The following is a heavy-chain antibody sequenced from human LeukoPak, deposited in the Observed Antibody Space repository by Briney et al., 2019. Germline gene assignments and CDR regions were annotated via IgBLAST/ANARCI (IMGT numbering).Heavy chain of an antibody. D-gene: IGHD1-7*01. CDR3: ARSASLGNYLFDS. CDR2: IYDSGST. V-gene: IGHV4-39*07. Sequence: SETLSLTCTVSGGSIRSSYYYWGWIRQPPGKGLEWIGSIYDSGSTYYNPSLKSRVTISVDTSKNQFSLKLRSVTAADTAVYFCARSASLGNYLFDSWGQGTLVTVSS. CDR1: GGSIRSSYYY. J-gene: IGHJ4*02.